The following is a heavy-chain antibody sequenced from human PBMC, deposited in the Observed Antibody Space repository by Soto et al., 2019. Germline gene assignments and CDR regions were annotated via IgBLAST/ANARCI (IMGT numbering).Heavy chain of an antibody. CDR1: GYSFTSYW. Sequence: GESLKISCKGSGYSFTSYWIGWVRQMPGKGLEWMGIIYPGDSDTRYSPSFQGQVTISADKSISTAYLQWSSLKASDTAMYYCARPCVDTATGHPEGCSNAFDIWGQGTMVTVSS. D-gene: IGHD5-18*01. CDR2: IYPGDSDT. CDR3: ARPCVDTATGHPEGCSNAFDI. V-gene: IGHV5-51*01. J-gene: IGHJ3*02.